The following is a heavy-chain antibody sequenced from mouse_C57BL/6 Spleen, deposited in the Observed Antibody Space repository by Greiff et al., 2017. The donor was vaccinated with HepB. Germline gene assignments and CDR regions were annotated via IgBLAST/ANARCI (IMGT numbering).Heavy chain of an antibody. CDR2: INPSNGGT. V-gene: IGHV1-53*01. J-gene: IGHJ1*03. Sequence: QVQLQQPGTELVKPGASVKLSCKASGYTFTSYWMHWVKQRPGQGLEWIGNINPSNGGTNYNEKFKSKATLTVDKSSSTAYMQLSSLTSEDSVVYYCASGTTVAYWYFDVWGTGTTVTVSS. CDR1: GYTFTSYW. CDR3: ASGTTVAYWYFDV. D-gene: IGHD1-1*01.